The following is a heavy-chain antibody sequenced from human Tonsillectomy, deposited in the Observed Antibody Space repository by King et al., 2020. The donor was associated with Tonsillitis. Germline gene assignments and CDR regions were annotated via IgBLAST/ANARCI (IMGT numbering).Heavy chain of an antibody. D-gene: IGHD6-6*01. J-gene: IGHJ5*02. V-gene: IGHV3-30*02. CDR2: MHRDGSLQ. CDR3: RKESTPSRPFDD. Sequence: VQLVESGGGVVQPGGSLRLSCAASGITLSSYAMHWVRQAPGKGLEWVAFMHRDGSLQYYAESVMGRFTISRDNSKNTLNLQMNSLRAEDTAVYYCRKESTPSRPFDDWGQGTLVTVSS. CDR1: GITLSSYA.